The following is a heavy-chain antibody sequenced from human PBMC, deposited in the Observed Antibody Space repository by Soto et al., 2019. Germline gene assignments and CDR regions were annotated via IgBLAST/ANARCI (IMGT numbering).Heavy chain of an antibody. CDR3: ARGGLSGYDYDY. CDR1: GFTFDDYG. V-gene: IGHV3-20*01. CDR2: INWNGGST. J-gene: IGHJ4*02. D-gene: IGHD5-12*01. Sequence: GGFLRLSCAASGFTFDDYGMSWVRQAPGKGLEWVSGINWNGGSTGYADSVKGRFTISRDNAKNSLYLQMNSLRAEDTALYHCARGGLSGYDYDYWGQGTLVTVSS.